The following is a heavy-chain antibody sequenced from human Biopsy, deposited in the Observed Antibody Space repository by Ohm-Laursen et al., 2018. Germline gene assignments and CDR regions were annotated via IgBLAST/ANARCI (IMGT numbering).Heavy chain of an antibody. CDR1: GGSISGSS. J-gene: IGHJ3*02. CDR3: AKHGSGWTGDDAFHI. CDR2: ISYIRDT. Sequence: SETLSLTCTVSGGSISGSSWSWIRQAPGKGLEWIGYISYIRDTNYNPSLKSRITISVDTSKNQFSLKLTSVTAADTAVYYCAKHGSGWTGDDAFHIWGQGTMVTVSS. V-gene: IGHV4-59*08. D-gene: IGHD6-19*01.